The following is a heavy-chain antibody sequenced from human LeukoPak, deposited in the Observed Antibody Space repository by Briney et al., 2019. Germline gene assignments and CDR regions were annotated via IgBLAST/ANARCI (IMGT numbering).Heavy chain of an antibody. CDR2: IYYSGST. CDR3: AGARRPYWFDP. V-gene: IGHV4-61*01. D-gene: IGHD1-14*01. CDR1: GGSVSSGSYY. Sequence: PSETLSLTCTVSGGSVSSGSYYWSWIRQPPGKGLEWIGYIYYSGSTNYNPSLKSRVTISVDTSKDQFSLKLSSVTAADTAVYYCAGARRPYWFDPWGQGTLVTVSS. J-gene: IGHJ5*02.